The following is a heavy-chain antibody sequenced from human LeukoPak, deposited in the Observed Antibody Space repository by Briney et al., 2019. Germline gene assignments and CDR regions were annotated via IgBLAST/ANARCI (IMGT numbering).Heavy chain of an antibody. V-gene: IGHV3-53*01. J-gene: IGHJ6*02. D-gene: IGHD3-10*01. CDR3: ARRKTYGSGSYCYYGMDV. CDR1: EFTVSSNY. CDR2: IYSGGTT. Sequence: SGGSLRLSCAASEFTVSSNYMTWVRQAPGKGLEWVPVIYSGGTTYYADSVKGRFTISRDNSKNTLYLQMNSLRAEDTAVYYCARRKTYGSGSYCYYGMDVWGQGTTVTVSS.